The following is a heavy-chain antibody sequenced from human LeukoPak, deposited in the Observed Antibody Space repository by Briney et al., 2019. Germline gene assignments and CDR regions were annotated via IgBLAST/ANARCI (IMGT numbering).Heavy chain of an antibody. CDR1: GFTFSSYA. CDR3: ARVIRRFGEFSSDY. CDR2: VSSSGSGT. Sequence: PGVSLRLSCAASGFTFSSYAMSWVRHTPGKGLEWVSTVSSSGSGTYYADSVKGRFTISRDNSKNALYLQMNSLRDEDTAVYYCARVIRRFGEFSSDYWGQGTLVTVSS. J-gene: IGHJ4*02. D-gene: IGHD3-10*01. V-gene: IGHV3-23*01.